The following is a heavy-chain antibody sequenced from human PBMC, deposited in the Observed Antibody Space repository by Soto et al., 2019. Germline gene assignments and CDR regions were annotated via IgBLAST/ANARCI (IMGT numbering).Heavy chain of an antibody. CDR1: GFSLSTSRAG. V-gene: IGHV2-5*02. Sequence: QITLKESGPTLVNPTQTLTLTCSFSGFSLSTSRAGVAWIRQPPGKALEWLAIIYWDDDRRYSPSLKTRLAITKDTSNNQVVLTMTNLDPGGTAIYYGAHIMITWGGVSALDAFDSWGQGTMVTVSS. D-gene: IGHD3-16*01. CDR2: IYWDDDR. CDR3: AHIMITWGGVSALDAFDS. J-gene: IGHJ3*02.